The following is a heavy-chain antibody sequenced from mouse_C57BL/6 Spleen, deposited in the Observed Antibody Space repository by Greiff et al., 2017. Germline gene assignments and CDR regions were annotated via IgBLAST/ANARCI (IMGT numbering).Heavy chain of an antibody. V-gene: IGHV5-9-1*02. J-gene: IGHJ4*01. Sequence: EVQVVESGEGLVKPGGSLKLSCAASGFTFSSYAMSWVRQTPEKRLEWVAYISSGGDYIYYADTVKGRFTISRDNARNTLYLQMSSLKSEDTAMFYCTREGSREAMDYWGQGTSVTVSS. D-gene: IGHD1-1*01. CDR1: GFTFSSYA. CDR3: TREGSREAMDY. CDR2: ISSGGDYI.